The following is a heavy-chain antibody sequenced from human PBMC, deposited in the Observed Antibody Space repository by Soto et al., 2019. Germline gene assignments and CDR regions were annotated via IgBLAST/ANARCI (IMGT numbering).Heavy chain of an antibody. D-gene: IGHD2-2*01. V-gene: IGHV3-21*01. Sequence: VQLVESGGGLVKPGGSLRLSCAASGFTFSSYSMNWVRQAPGKGLEWVSSISSSSSYIYYADSVKGRFTISRDNAKNSLYLQMNSLRAEDTAVYYCARDLGDCSSTSCYLGYYYYYGMDVWGQGTTVTVSS. J-gene: IGHJ6*02. CDR2: ISSSSSYI. CDR3: ARDLGDCSSTSCYLGYYYYYGMDV. CDR1: GFTFSSYS.